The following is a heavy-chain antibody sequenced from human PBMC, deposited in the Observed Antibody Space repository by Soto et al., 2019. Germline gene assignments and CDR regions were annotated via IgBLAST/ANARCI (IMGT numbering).Heavy chain of an antibody. Sequence: EVQLLESGGGFVQPGGSLRLSCAAAGFTFTDYAMTWVRQAPGKGLDLVSSISGSGGSTYYTDSVKGRFTISRDNSKNPLYLQMHSLRAEDTAVYYCAKDRGGVLAPSYFDNWGQGTLVTVSS. CDR1: GFTFTDYA. CDR2: ISGSGGST. CDR3: AKDRGGVLAPSYFDN. D-gene: IGHD2-8*01. J-gene: IGHJ4*02. V-gene: IGHV3-23*01.